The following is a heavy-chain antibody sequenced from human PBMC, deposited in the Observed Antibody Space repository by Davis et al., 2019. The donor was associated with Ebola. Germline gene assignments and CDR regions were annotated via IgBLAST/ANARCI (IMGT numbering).Heavy chain of an antibody. CDR2: IYTSGST. J-gene: IGHJ1*01. V-gene: IGHV4-4*07. CDR1: GGSISSYY. D-gene: IGHD6-13*01. CDR3: ARAGAAADPEGYFQH. Sequence: PSETLSLTCTVSGGSISSYYWSWIRQPAGKGLEWIGRIYTSGSTNYNPSLKSRVTMSVDTSKNQFPLKLSSVTAADTAVYYCARAGAAADPEGYFQHWGQGTLVTVSS.